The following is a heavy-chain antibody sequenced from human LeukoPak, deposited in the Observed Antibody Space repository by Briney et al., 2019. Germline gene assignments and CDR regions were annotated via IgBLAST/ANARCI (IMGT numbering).Heavy chain of an antibody. CDR2: IIPIFGTA. V-gene: IGHV1-69*06. D-gene: IGHD3-16*01. J-gene: IGHJ4*02. Sequence: SVKVPCKASGGTFSSYAISWVRQAPGQGLEWMGGIIPIFGTANYAQKFQGRVTITADKSTSTAYMELSSLRSEDTAVYYCARDSSRLGELDYWGQGTLVTVSS. CDR1: GGTFSSYA. CDR3: ARDSSRLGELDY.